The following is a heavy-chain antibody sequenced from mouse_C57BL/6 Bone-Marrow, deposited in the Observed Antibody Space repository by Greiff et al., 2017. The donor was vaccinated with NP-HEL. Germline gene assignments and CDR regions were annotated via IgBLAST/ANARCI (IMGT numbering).Heavy chain of an antibody. V-gene: IGHV5-15*01. J-gene: IGHJ3*01. D-gene: IGHD2-3*01. Sequence: DVMLVESGGGLVQPGGSLKLSCAASGFTFSDYGMAWVRQAPRKGPEWVAFISNLAYSIYYADTVTGRFTISRENAKNTLYLEMSSLRSEDTAMYYCARQDDGYYVGFAYWGQGTLVTVSA. CDR2: ISNLAYSI. CDR1: GFTFSDYG. CDR3: ARQDDGYYVGFAY.